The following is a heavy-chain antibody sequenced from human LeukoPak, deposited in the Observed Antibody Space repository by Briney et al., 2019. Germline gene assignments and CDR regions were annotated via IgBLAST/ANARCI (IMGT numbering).Heavy chain of an antibody. CDR2: IGSGSSSI. CDR1: GFTFSSYS. D-gene: IGHD6-13*01. CDR3: ARDYSSTSGKHAFDI. Sequence: GGSLRLSCAASGFTFSSYSMNWVRQAPGKGLEWVSYIGSGSSSIKYADSVKGRFTISRDNAKNSLYLQVNSLRVEDTAVYYCARDYSSTSGKHAFDIWGQGTMVTVSS. J-gene: IGHJ3*02. V-gene: IGHV3-48*01.